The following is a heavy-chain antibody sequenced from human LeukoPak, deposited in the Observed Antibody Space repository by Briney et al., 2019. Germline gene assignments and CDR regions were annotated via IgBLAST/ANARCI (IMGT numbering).Heavy chain of an antibody. D-gene: IGHD1-14*01. Sequence: GRSLRLSCSASGFTFRNYGMHWVRQAPGEGLEWVAAIWYDGTHEFYVDSVKGRFTISRDNSKNTLFLEMNSLRAEDTAVYYCAKDAEDFGHSYCDHWGQGALVTVSS. CDR1: GFTFRNYG. CDR2: IWYDGTHE. CDR3: AKDAEDFGHSYCDH. V-gene: IGHV3-33*03. J-gene: IGHJ4*02.